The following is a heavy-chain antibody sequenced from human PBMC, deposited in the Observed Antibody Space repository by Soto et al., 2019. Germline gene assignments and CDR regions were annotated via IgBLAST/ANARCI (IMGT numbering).Heavy chain of an antibody. V-gene: IGHV1-46*01. CDR3: ARDYGGMGDYHNDAFDI. Sequence: ASVKVSCKASGYTFTSYYMHWVRQAPGQGLEWMGIINPSGGSTSYAQKFQGRVTMTRDTSTSTVYMELSSLRSEDTAVYYCARDYGGMGDYHNDAFDIWGQGTMVTVSS. CDR1: GYTFTSYY. J-gene: IGHJ3*02. CDR2: INPSGGST. D-gene: IGHD2-21*01.